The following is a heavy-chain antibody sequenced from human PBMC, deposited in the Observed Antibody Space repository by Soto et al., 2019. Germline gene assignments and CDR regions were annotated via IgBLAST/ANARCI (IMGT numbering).Heavy chain of an antibody. CDR2: TYYRSKWYY. D-gene: IGHD1-26*01. CDR3: ARGEQYSGRIFDY. CDR1: GDSVSSNSAG. V-gene: IGHV6-1*01. J-gene: IGHJ4*01. Sequence: SQTLSLTCAITGDSVSSNSAGWSWVRQSPSRGLEWLGRTYYRSKWYYEYAVSVRGRITINPDTSKNQYSLQLNPVTPEDTAVYFCARGEQYSGRIFDYWGQGTLVTVSS.